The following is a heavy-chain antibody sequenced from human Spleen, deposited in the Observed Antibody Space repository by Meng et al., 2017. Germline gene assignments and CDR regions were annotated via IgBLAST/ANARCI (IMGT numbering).Heavy chain of an antibody. CDR3: ARGPGTFYHYYYGLDV. J-gene: IGHJ6*02. Sequence: GESLKISCAASGFTFSSYEMNWVRQAPGKGLEWVSYISSNTWTIYYADSVKGRFTISRDNSKNTLYLQMNSLRAEDTAVYYCARGPGTFYHYYYGLDVWGQGTTVTVSS. CDR2: ISSNTWTI. V-gene: IGHV3-48*03. D-gene: IGHD1-26*01. CDR1: GFTFSSYE.